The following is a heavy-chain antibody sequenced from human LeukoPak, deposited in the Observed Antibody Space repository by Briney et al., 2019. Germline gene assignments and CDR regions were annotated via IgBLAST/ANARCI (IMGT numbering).Heavy chain of an antibody. D-gene: IGHD2-15*01. CDR2: ISNGKT. V-gene: IGHV3-23*01. CDR1: GFPFSSHA. J-gene: IGHJ5*02. CDR3: VREAGYCAPVCVKTNWFDP. Sequence: GGSLRRSCAASGFPFSSHAMSWVRQPPGKGLEWVAAISNGKTYYADSVRGRFAISRDDSTNTVYLHMNSLRDEDTALYHCVREAGYCAPVCVKTNWFDPWGQGTLVTVSS.